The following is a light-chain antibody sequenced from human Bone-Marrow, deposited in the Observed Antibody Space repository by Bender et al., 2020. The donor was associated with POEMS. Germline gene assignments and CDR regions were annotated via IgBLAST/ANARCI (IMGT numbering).Light chain of an antibody. CDR2: DVN. Sequence: QSALTQPASVSGSAGQSITISCTGTSRDVGKYNLVSWYQQHPGKAPKNIIFDVNKRPSGVSDRLSGSKSGNTASLTISGLHPEDEADYYCCSYAGSKVFGTGTKVTVL. V-gene: IGLV2-23*02. CDR3: CSYAGSKV. CDR1: SRDVGKYNL. J-gene: IGLJ1*01.